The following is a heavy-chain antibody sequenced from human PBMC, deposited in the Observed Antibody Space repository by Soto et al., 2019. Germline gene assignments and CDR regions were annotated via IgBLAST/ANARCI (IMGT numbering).Heavy chain of an antibody. CDR2: IRSKANSYAT. V-gene: IGHV3-73*01. CDR1: GFTFSGSA. CDR3: TRGDWWELPTMDY. J-gene: IGHJ4*02. Sequence: SLRLSCEASGFTFSGSAMHWVRQASGKGLEWVGRIRSKANSYATAYAASVKGRVTISRDDSKNTAYLQMNSLKTEDTAVYYCTRGDWWELPTMDYWGQGTLVTVSS. D-gene: IGHD1-26*01.